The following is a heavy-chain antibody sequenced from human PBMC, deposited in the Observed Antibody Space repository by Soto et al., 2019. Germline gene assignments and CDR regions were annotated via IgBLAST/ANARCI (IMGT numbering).Heavy chain of an antibody. V-gene: IGHV1-69*01. D-gene: IGHD1-26*01. CDR2: IIPFFNTP. CDR1: GDSFSSYA. Sequence: QAQLVQSGAEVKKPGSSVRVSCKASGDSFSSYAISWVLQAPGQGLDWMGGIIPFFNTPHYARKVQGRVTITADESTSTAYVELSSLLSEDTATYYCASESAYGGNPLAFDYWGQGTLVTVSS. J-gene: IGHJ4*02. CDR3: ASESAYGGNPLAFDY.